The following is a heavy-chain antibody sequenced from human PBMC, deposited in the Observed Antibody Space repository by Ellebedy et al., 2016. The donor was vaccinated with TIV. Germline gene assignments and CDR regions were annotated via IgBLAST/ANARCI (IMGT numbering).Heavy chain of an antibody. CDR2: IYYIGIT. D-gene: IGHD4-23*01. CDR3: AAYYGGRFDY. V-gene: IGHV4-59*01. J-gene: IGHJ4*02. CDR1: GGSISTFY. Sequence: MPSETLSLTCNVSGGSISTFYWSWIRQPPGKGLEFIGYIYYIGITNYNPSLVSRVAISIDTSENQFSLRLSSVTAADTAVYYCAAYYGGRFDYWGQGTLVTVSS.